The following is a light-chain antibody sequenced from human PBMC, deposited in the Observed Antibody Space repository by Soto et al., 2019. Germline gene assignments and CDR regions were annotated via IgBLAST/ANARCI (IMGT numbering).Light chain of an antibody. Sequence: EIQLTQSTSSLSPFVGHGVPIPCRASQGISSWLAWYQQNTGKAPKXLIYAASSLQSGVPSRFSGSGYGTDGNLTIRSLQPEDGSTYDCQQANRFPLTFGGGTKVEIK. CDR1: QGISSW. CDR2: AAS. V-gene: IGKV1-12*01. J-gene: IGKJ4*01. CDR3: QQANRFPLT.